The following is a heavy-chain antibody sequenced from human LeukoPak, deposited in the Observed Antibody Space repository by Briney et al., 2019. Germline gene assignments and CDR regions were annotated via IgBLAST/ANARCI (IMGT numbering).Heavy chain of an antibody. J-gene: IGHJ4*02. Sequence: GRSLRLSCAASGFTFSSYGMHWVRQAPGKGLEWVAVIWYDGSNKYYADSVKGRFTISRDNSKNTLYLQMNSLRAEDTAVYYCARGERRADYFDYWGQGSLVTVAS. D-gene: IGHD1-1*01. CDR2: IWYDGSNK. CDR1: GFTFSSYG. CDR3: ARGERRADYFDY. V-gene: IGHV3-33*01.